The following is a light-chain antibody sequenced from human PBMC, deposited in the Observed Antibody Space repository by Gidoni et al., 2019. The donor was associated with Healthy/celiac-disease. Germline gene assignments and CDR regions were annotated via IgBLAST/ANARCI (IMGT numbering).Light chain of an antibody. Sequence: EIVLTQSPATLSLSPGERATLSCRASQSVSSYLAWYQQKPGQAPRLHIYDASNRATGIPARFSGSGSETDFTLTISSLEPEDFAVYYCQQRSNWPFGQGTKLEIK. V-gene: IGKV3-11*01. CDR3: QQRSNWP. CDR2: DAS. J-gene: IGKJ2*01. CDR1: QSVSSY.